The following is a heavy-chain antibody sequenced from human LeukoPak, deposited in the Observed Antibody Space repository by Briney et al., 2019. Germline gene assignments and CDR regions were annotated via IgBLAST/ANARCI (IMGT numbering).Heavy chain of an antibody. J-gene: IGHJ6*03. V-gene: IGHV3-23*01. Sequence: GGSLRLSCAASGFTFRTSGMSWVRQAPGKGLEWVSAISGSGVSTYYADSVKGRFTISRDNSKNTLYLQMNSLRAEDTAVYYCAKEGYDFWGVYMDVWGKGTTVTVSS. CDR2: ISGSGVST. CDR3: AKEGYDFWGVYMDV. CDR1: GFTFRTSG. D-gene: IGHD3-3*01.